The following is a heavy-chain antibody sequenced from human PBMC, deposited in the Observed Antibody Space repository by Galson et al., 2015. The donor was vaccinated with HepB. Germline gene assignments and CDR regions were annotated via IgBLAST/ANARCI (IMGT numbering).Heavy chain of an antibody. Sequence: SVKVSCKASGYTFTGYYTHWVRQAPGQGLEWMGWINPNSGGTNYAQKFQGRVTMTRDTSISTAYMELSRLRSDDTAVYYCARGSSGWYDPYYYYYMDVWGKGTTVTVSS. CDR2: INPNSGGT. D-gene: IGHD6-19*01. CDR1: GYTFTGYY. CDR3: ARGSSGWYDPYYYYYMDV. J-gene: IGHJ6*03. V-gene: IGHV1-2*02.